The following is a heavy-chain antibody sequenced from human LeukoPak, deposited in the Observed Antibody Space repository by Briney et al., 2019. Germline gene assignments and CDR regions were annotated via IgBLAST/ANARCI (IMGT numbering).Heavy chain of an antibody. J-gene: IGHJ6*03. Sequence: ASVKVSCKASGYTFTSYGISWVRQAPGQGLEWMGWISAYNGNTNYAQKLQGRVTMTTDTSTSTAYMELRSLRSDDTAVYYCARDLQWELLRAQGGYYYYYMDVWGKGTTVTVSS. CDR3: ARDLQWELLRAQGGYYYYYMDV. CDR1: GYTFTSYG. V-gene: IGHV1-18*01. D-gene: IGHD1-26*01. CDR2: ISAYNGNT.